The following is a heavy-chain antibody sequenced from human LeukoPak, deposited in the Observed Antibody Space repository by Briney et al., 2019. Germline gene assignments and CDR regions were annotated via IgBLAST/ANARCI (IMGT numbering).Heavy chain of an antibody. Sequence: TGGSLRLSCAASGFTFSTYGMHWVRQAPGKGLEWVGVISYDGSNKYYADSVKGRFAISRHNSKTTLSLQMNSLRAEDTAVYYCANREYHLPALYWGQGTLVTVSS. CDR2: ISYDGSNK. J-gene: IGHJ4*02. CDR3: ANREYHLPALY. D-gene: IGHD2-2*01. CDR1: GFTFSTYG. V-gene: IGHV3-30*18.